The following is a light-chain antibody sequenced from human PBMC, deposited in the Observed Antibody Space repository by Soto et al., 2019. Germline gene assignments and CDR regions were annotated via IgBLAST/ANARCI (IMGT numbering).Light chain of an antibody. CDR2: DAS. Sequence: EIVLTQSPATRSLAPGQRATLSCRASQSISSYFAWYQQKPGQAPRLLIYDASNRATGIPARFSGSGSGTDFTLTVSSLEPDYFAVYYCQQRSNWHPYTFGQGTKLEIK. V-gene: IGKV3-11*01. J-gene: IGKJ2*01. CDR3: QQRSNWHPYT. CDR1: QSISSY.